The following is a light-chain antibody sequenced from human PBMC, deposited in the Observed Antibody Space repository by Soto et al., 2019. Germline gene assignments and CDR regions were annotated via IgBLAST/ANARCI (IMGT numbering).Light chain of an antibody. CDR2: EGS. V-gene: IGLV2-23*03. CDR3: CSYAGGSNV. J-gene: IGLJ1*01. CDR1: SSDVGNYKF. Sequence: QSALTQPAYVSGSPGQSITISCTGTSSDVGNYKFVSWYQQHAGKAPKLMIYEGSKRPSGVSNRFSGSKSGNTASLTISGLQAEDEADYFCCSYAGGSNVFGTGTKVTVL.